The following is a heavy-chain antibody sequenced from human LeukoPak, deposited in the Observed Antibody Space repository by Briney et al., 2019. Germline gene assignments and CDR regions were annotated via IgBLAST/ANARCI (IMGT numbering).Heavy chain of an antibody. CDR2: INSDGIST. J-gene: IGHJ3*02. V-gene: IGHV3-74*01. CDR3: ARDLWAGGTGPFDAFDI. D-gene: IGHD1-26*01. Sequence: PGGSLRLSCAASGFTFSSYWMHWVRQAPGKGLVWVSRINSDGISTSYADSVKCRFTISRDNAKTTLYLQMNSLRAEDTAVYYCARDLWAGGTGPFDAFDIWGQGTMVTVSS. CDR1: GFTFSSYW.